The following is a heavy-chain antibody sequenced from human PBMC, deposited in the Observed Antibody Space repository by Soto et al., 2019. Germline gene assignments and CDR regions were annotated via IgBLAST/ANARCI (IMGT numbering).Heavy chain of an antibody. V-gene: IGHV1-8*01. Sequence: GASVKVSCKASGYTFTSYDINWVRQAPGQGLEWMGWMNPNSGNTGYAQKFQGRVTMTRNTSISTAYMELSSLRSEDTAVYYCARGGGICSSTSCYRAYMDVWGKGTTVTVSS. CDR1: GYTFTSYD. J-gene: IGHJ6*03. D-gene: IGHD2-2*01. CDR2: MNPNSGNT. CDR3: ARGGGICSSTSCYRAYMDV.